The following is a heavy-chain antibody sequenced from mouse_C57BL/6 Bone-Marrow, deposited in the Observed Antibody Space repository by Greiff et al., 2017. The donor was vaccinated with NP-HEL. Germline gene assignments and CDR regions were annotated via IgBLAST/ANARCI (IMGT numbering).Heavy chain of an antibody. D-gene: IGHD4-1*02. V-gene: IGHV8-12*01. Sequence: QVTLKESGPGLLQPSQSLSLTCSFSGFSLSTSGMGVSWLRHPPGKGLVWLVHTYCDDDKRYNTSLKSPLTISKDTSSNPLLLKITSVDTADTATYYVARRAQLGRGYDMDDWGKGTSVTVSS. J-gene: IGHJ4*01. CDR1: GFSLSTSGMG. CDR2: TYCDDDK. CDR3: ARRAQLGRGYDMDD.